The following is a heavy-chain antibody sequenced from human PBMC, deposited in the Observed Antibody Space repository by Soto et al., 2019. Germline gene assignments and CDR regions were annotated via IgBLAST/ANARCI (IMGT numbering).Heavy chain of an antibody. D-gene: IGHD3-22*01. CDR2: INAYNGNT. CDR1: GYSFTRYG. V-gene: IGHV1-18*01. J-gene: IGHJ3*02. Sequence: GASVKVSCKASGYSFTRYGIGWARQAPGQGLEWMGWINAYNGNTNYAQNLQGRLTLTTDTPTRTIYMELRSLRSDDTAVYYCARDLQFYSDSSGYRDVFDIWGQGTMVTVSS. CDR3: ARDLQFYSDSSGYRDVFDI.